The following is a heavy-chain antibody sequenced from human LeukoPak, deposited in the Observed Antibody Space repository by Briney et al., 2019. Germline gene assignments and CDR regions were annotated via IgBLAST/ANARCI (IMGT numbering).Heavy chain of an antibody. J-gene: IGHJ3*02. CDR3: ARDGFGGATDGFDI. CDR2: IYSGGST. D-gene: IGHD3-10*01. V-gene: IGHV3-53*01. CDR1: GFTVSSNY. Sequence: GGSLRLSCAASGFTVSSNYMSWVRQAPGKGLEWVSVIYSGGSTYYADSVKGRFTISRDNSKNTLYLQMNSLRAEDTAVYYCARDGFGGATDGFDIWGQGTTVTVSS.